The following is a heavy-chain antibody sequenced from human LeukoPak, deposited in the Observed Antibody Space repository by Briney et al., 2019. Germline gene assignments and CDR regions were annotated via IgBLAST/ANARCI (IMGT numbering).Heavy chain of an antibody. D-gene: IGHD2-15*01. CDR3: ARHMGSGGSSNWFDP. J-gene: IGHJ5*02. CDR2: IYYSGST. Sequence: SETLSLTCTVSGGSISSSSYYWGWIRQPPGKGLEWIGSIYYSGSTYYNPSLKSRVTISVDTSKNQFSLKLSSVTAADTAVYYCARHMGSGGSSNWFDPGAREPWSPSPQ. CDR1: GGSISSSSYY. V-gene: IGHV4-39*01.